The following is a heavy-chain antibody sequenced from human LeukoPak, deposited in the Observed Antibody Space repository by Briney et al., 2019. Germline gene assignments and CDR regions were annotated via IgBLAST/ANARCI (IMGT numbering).Heavy chain of an antibody. J-gene: IGHJ4*02. CDR1: GFTFSSYS. Sequence: NPGGSLRLSCAASGFTFSSYSMTWVRQAPGKGLEWVSSISSSSYIYYADSVKGRFTISRDNVKNSLYLQMNSLRAEDTAVYYCARGDPYYYDSSGYRSWDYWGQGTLVTVSS. V-gene: IGHV3-21*01. D-gene: IGHD3-22*01. CDR2: ISSSSYI. CDR3: ARGDPYYYDSSGYRSWDY.